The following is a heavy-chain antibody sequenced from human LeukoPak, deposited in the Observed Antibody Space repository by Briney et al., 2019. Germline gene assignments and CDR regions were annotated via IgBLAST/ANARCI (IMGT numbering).Heavy chain of an antibody. CDR3: AKVAVYSYGPSPFDY. CDR1: GFIFGSYG. D-gene: IGHD5-18*01. J-gene: IGHJ4*02. Sequence: GVSLRLSCAASGFIFGSYGMHWVREAPGKGLEGVAFIRYDGSNKYYTDCVKGRFTISRDNSKNTLYLQMNSLRAEDTAVYYCAKVAVYSYGPSPFDYWGQGTLVTVSS. V-gene: IGHV3-30*02. CDR2: IRYDGSNK.